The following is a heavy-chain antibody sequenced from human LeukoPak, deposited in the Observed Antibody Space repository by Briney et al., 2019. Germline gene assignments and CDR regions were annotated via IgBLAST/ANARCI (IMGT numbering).Heavy chain of an antibody. V-gene: IGHV4-34*01. J-gene: IGHJ5*02. Sequence: PSETLSLTCAVYGGSFSGYYWSWIRQPPGKGLEWIGEINHSGSTNYNPSLKSRVTISVDTTRNQFSLKLTSVTAADTAVYHCARHSKGSYWFDPWGQGTLVTVSS. CDR2: INHSGST. CDR1: GGSFSGYY. CDR3: ARHSKGSYWFDP. D-gene: IGHD6-13*01.